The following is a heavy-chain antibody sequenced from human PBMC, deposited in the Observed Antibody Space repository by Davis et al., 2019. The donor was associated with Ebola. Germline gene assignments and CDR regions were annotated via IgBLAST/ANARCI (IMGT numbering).Heavy chain of an antibody. Sequence: GESLKIPCAASGFTFSDYYMSCVRQASGTGLEWVRRIRSKAKSYATAYAASVKGRFTISRDDSKNTAYLQMNSLKTEDTAVYYCTTTVTTEGKYGMDVWGQGTTVTVSS. D-gene: IGHD4-17*01. J-gene: IGHJ6*02. V-gene: IGHV3-73*01. CDR3: TTTVTTEGKYGMDV. CDR2: IRSKAKSYAT. CDR1: GFTFSDYY.